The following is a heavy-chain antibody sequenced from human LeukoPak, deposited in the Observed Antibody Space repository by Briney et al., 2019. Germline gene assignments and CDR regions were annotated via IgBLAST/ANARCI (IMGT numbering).Heavy chain of an antibody. CDR2: ISGSGGST. Sequence: PGGSLRLSCAASGFTFSSYAMSWVRQAPGKGLEWVSAISGSGGSTYYADSVKGRFTISRDNSKNTLYLQMNSLRAEDTAVYYCAKDRGPNGDGPLRTNAFDIWGQGTMVTVSS. J-gene: IGHJ3*02. D-gene: IGHD4-17*01. CDR3: AKDRGPNGDGPLRTNAFDI. V-gene: IGHV3-23*01. CDR1: GFTFSSYA.